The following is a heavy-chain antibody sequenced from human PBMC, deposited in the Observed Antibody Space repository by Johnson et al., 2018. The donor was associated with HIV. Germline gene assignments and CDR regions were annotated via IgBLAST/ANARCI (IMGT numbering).Heavy chain of an antibody. CDR3: STDAYYGSGSYSQRNTFDV. CDR1: GFTFDDYA. CDR2: IRSKTAGGTI. D-gene: IGHD3-10*01. V-gene: IGHV3-15*01. J-gene: IGHJ3*01. Sequence: VQLVESGGGLVQPGRSLRLSCAASGFTFDDYAMHWVRQAPGKGLEWVGRIRSKTAGGTIEYAAPVKGRFTISRDDSKDTLYLQMNSLKIEDTAVYYCSTDAYYGSGSYSQRNTFDVWG.